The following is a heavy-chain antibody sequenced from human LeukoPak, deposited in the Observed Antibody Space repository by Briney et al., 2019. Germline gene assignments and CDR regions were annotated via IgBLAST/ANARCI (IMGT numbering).Heavy chain of an antibody. D-gene: IGHD3-22*01. V-gene: IGHV4-39*07. CDR1: GGSISSSSYY. CDR2: IYYSGST. CDR3: ARYDSSGFYPRRAFDI. J-gene: IGHJ3*02. Sequence: SETLSLTCTVSGGSISSSSYYWGWIRQPPGKGLEWIGSIYYSGSTYYNPSLKSRVTISVDTSKNQFSLKLSSVTAADTAVYYCARYDSSGFYPRRAFDIWGQGTMVTVSS.